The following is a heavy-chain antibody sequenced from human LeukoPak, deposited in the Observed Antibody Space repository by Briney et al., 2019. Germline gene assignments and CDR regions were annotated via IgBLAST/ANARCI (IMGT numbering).Heavy chain of an antibody. CDR2: IYPADSDT. CDR1: GYSFGAYW. V-gene: IGHV5-51*01. J-gene: IGHJ6*03. D-gene: IGHD2-2*01. CDR3: ARRREEEVVSCPYYYYYMDV. Sequence: PGESLKISCKGSGYSFGAYWIGWVRQVPGKGLEWMGIIYPADSDTRYSPSFQGQVTISADKSISTAYLQWSSLKASDTAMYFCARRREEEVVSCPYYYYYMDVWGKGTTVTVSS.